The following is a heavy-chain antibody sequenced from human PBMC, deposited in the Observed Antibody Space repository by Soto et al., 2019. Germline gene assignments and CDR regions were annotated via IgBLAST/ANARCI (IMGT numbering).Heavy chain of an antibody. V-gene: IGHV1-69*02. J-gene: IGHJ3*02. Sequence: GASVKVSCKASGGTFISYTFSWVRQAPGQGLEWMGRIAPILGIGNYAQKFQGSVTITADKSTSTAYMELSSLRSEDTAVYYCAREIAVAGKTSDVFDIWGQGTMVTVS. CDR1: GGTFISYT. CDR2: IAPILGIG. CDR3: AREIAVAGKTSDVFDI. D-gene: IGHD6-19*01.